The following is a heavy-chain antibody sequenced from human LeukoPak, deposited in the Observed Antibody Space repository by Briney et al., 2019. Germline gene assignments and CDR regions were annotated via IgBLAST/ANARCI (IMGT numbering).Heavy chain of an antibody. V-gene: IGHV4-39*07. D-gene: IGHD1-20*01. CDR1: GGSISSSSYY. CDR2: INYRGNT. J-gene: IGHJ6*03. CDR3: ARHLHTWNGAYYYVDV. Sequence: SETLSLTCTVSGGSISSSSYYWGWIRQPPGKRLDWIGIINYRGNTYYNPSLKSRVTISVDTSKNQFSLKLISVSAADTAIYYCARHLHTWNGAYYYVDVWGKGTTVTISS.